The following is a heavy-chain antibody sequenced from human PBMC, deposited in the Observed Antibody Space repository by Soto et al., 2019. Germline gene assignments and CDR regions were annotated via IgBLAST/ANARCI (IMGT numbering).Heavy chain of an antibody. CDR3: ATRPPPVVVSVTALMA. CDR2: MYHTGTP. V-gene: IGHV4-4*02. Sequence: QVQLRESGPRLVRPSGTLSLTCVVSGTSISSTYWWTWVRQAPGKGLEWIGEMYHTGTPTYNPSLKSQVAVSTDKATPEFSLTLSSVTAAATAVYYCATRPPPVVVSVTALMAWGQGTLVTVSS. J-gene: IGHJ5*02. D-gene: IGHD2-21*02. CDR1: GTSISSTYW.